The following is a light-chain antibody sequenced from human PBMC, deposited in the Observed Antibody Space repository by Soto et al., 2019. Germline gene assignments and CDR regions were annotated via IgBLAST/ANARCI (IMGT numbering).Light chain of an antibody. CDR2: KAS. J-gene: IGKJ2*01. CDR3: HAKT. Sequence: DIQMTQSTSTLSASVGDRVTITCRASQSISSWLAWYQQKPGKAPKLLIYKASSLESGVPSRFSGSGSGTEFTLTISSLQPDDFATYYCHAKTFGQGTKLEIK. CDR1: QSISSW. V-gene: IGKV1-5*03.